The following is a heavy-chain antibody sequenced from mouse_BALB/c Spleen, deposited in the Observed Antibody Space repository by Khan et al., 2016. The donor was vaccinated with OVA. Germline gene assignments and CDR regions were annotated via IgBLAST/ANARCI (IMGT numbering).Heavy chain of an antibody. J-gene: IGHJ3*01. CDR1: GYSITSDYA. CDR3: AGLGPGFGY. Sequence: EVQLQESGPGLVKPSQSLSLTCTVTGYSITSDYAWNWIRQFPGNKLEWMGYISYIGSTSYNPSLKSRISITRDTSKNQFFLQLNSVTTEDTATXYWAGLGPGFGYWGQGTLVTVSA. CDR2: ISYIGST. D-gene: IGHD4-1*01. V-gene: IGHV3-2*02.